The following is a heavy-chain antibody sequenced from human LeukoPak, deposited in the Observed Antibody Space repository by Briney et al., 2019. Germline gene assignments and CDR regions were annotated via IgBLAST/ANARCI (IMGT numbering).Heavy chain of an antibody. V-gene: IGHV3-23*01. CDR3: AKAPTPVVAATLFHH. CDR2: ISGSGGNT. Sequence: GGSLRLSCAASGFTFRSYTMSWVRQAPGKGLEWVSVISGSGGNTYYADPVKGRFTISRDNSKNTLYMQTNSLRAEDTAVYYRAKAPTPVVAATLFHHWGQGTLVTV. J-gene: IGHJ1*01. D-gene: IGHD2-15*01. CDR1: GFTFRSYT.